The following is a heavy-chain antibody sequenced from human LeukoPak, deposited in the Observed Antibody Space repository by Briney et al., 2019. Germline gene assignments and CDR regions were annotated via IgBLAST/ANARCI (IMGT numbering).Heavy chain of an antibody. D-gene: IGHD2-2*01. CDR1: GFTFSSYL. J-gene: IGHJ4*02. CDR2: INSDGSST. Sequence: GGSLRLSCAASGFTFSSYLMHWVRQAPGKGLVWVSRINSDGSSTSYADSVRGRFTISRDNAKNTLYLQMNSLRAEDTAVYYCARDFGHCSSTSCFYFDYWGQGTLVTVSS. V-gene: IGHV3-74*01. CDR3: ARDFGHCSSTSCFYFDY.